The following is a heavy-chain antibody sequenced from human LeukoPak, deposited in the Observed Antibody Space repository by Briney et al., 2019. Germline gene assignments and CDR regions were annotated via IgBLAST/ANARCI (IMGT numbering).Heavy chain of an antibody. Sequence: PGGSLRLPCAASGFTFSSYAMSWVRQAPGKALEWVSAISGSGGSTYYADSVKGRFTIPRDNSKNTLYLQMNSLRAEDTAVYYCAKIASGSYYGSLDYWGQGTLVTVSS. CDR1: GFTFSSYA. D-gene: IGHD1-26*01. CDR3: AKIASGSYYGSLDY. V-gene: IGHV3-23*01. CDR2: ISGSGGST. J-gene: IGHJ4*02.